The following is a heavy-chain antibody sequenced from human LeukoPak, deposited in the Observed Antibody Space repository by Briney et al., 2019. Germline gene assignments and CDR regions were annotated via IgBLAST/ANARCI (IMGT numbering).Heavy chain of an antibody. J-gene: IGHJ4*02. CDR2: IYYSGST. V-gene: IGHV4-61*01. D-gene: IGHD2-2*01. CDR3: ARWSRYQPLEFFDY. Sequence: SETLSLTCTVSGGSVSSGSYYWSWIRQPPGKGLEWIGYIYYSGSTNYNPSLKSRVTISVDTSKNQFSLKLSSVTAADTAVYYCARWSRYQPLEFFDYRGQGTLVTVSS. CDR1: GGSVSSGSYY.